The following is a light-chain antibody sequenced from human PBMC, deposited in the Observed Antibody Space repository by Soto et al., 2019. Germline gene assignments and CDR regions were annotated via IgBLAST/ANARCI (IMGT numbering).Light chain of an antibody. CDR1: KSDIGVYDF. Sequence: QSALTQPPSASGSPGQSVTLSCTGTKSDIGVYDFVSWYQHHPGKAPRLIIYEVVQRPSGVPDRFSGSKSGNTASLTVSGLQAADEADYFCKSYAGSNTYVFGSGTKVTVL. CDR3: KSYAGSNTYV. V-gene: IGLV2-8*01. CDR2: EVV. J-gene: IGLJ1*01.